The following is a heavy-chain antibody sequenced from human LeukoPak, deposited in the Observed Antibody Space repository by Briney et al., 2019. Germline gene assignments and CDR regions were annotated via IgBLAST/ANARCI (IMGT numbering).Heavy chain of an antibody. V-gene: IGHV3-48*01. Sequence: GGSLRLSCAASGFTFSSYSMNWVRQAPGKGLEWVSYISSSSSTIYYADSVKGRFTISRDNAKNSLYQQMNSLRAEDTAVYYCARGAARRFMITLGGVDYWGQGTLVTVSS. D-gene: IGHD3-16*01. J-gene: IGHJ4*02. CDR1: GFTFSSYS. CDR3: ARGAARRFMITLGGVDY. CDR2: ISSSSSTI.